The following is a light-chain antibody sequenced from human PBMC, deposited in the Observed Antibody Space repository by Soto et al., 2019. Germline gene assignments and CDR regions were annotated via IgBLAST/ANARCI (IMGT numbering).Light chain of an antibody. CDR3: QTWGTGVV. CDR2: LNSDGSH. J-gene: IGLJ2*01. CDR1: SGHSSYA. V-gene: IGLV4-69*02. Sequence: QSVLTQSPSASASLGASVKLICTLSSGHSSYAIAWHQQQPEKGPRYLMKLNSDGSHSKGDGIPDRFSGSSSGAERYLTISSLQSEDEADYYCQTWGTGVVFGGGTKLTVL.